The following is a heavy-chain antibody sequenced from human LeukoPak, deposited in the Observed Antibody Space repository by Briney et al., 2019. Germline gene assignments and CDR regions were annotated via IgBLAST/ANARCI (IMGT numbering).Heavy chain of an antibody. J-gene: IGHJ4*02. Sequence: PSETLSLTCTVSGGSISSYYWSWIRQPPGKGLEWIGYFYYSGSTNYNPSLKSRVIMSVDTSKNQFSLNLSFVTAADTAVYYCARHRDGYHFDYWGQGTLVTVSS. V-gene: IGHV4-59*08. CDR3: ARHRDGYHFDY. CDR2: FYYSGST. D-gene: IGHD5-24*01. CDR1: GGSISSYY.